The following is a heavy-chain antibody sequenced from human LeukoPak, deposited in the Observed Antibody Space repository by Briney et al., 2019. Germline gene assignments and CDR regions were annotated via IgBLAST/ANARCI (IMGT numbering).Heavy chain of an antibody. CDR3: ARGQEYGGFNWFDP. D-gene: IGHD4-23*01. J-gene: IGHJ5*02. CDR1: GYTFTSYD. V-gene: IGHV1-8*01. Sequence: TSVTVSCKASGYTFTSYDMNWVRQAPGQGLEWMGWMNPNSGNTGYAQKFQGRVTMTRNTSISTAYMELSSLRSEDTAVYYCARGQEYGGFNWFDPWGREPWSPSPQ. CDR2: MNPNSGNT.